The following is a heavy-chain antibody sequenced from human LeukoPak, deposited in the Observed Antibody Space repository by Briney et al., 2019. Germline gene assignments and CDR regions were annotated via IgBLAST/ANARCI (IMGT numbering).Heavy chain of an antibody. CDR2: IGTAGDT. D-gene: IGHD6-13*01. CDR3: AKAGQLVDFDY. Sequence: GGSLRLSCAASGFTFSSYDMHWVRQATGKGLEWVSAIGTAGDTYYPGSVKGRFTISRDNSKNTLYLQMNSLRAEDTAVYYCAKAGQLVDFDYWGQGTLVTVSS. V-gene: IGHV3-13*01. J-gene: IGHJ4*02. CDR1: GFTFSSYD.